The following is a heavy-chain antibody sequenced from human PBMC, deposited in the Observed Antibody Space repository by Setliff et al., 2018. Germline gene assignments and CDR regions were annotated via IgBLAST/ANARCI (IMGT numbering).Heavy chain of an antibody. Sequence: PGGSLRLSCAASGFTLSTSRMHWVRQAPGKGLGWVAFSWGDGGTKTHADSVKSRFTISRANSKNTLYLQMNNLRVEDTARYYGVNHNPARRSPAGTALDSWGQGTLVTVSS. CDR1: GFTLSTSR. D-gene: IGHD6-19*01. V-gene: IGHV3-33*08. J-gene: IGHJ4*02. CDR2: SWGDGGTK. CDR3: VNHNPARRSPAGTALDS.